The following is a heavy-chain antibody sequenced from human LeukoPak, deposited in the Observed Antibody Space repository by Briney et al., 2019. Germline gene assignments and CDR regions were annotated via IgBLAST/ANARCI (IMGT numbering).Heavy chain of an antibody. CDR2: IYSDDDK. CDR3: ARIRGYYYYYMDV. CDR1: GFSLSTSGMC. Sequence: SGPALVKPTQTLILTCTFSGFSLSTSGMCVSWVRQPPGKALEWLALIYSDDDKSSRTYLKTRPTISKHTTKNQVVLTMTNMDPVDTAPYYCARIRGYYYYYMDVWGKGTTVTVSS. V-gene: IGHV2-70*20. J-gene: IGHJ6*03.